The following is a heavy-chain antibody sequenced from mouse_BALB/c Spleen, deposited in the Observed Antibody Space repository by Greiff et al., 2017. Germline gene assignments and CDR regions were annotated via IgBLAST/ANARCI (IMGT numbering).Heavy chain of an antibody. CDR3: TRMGGYYFYAMDY. D-gene: IGHD2-3*01. CDR1: GYTFTSYW. V-gene: IGHV1-5*01. J-gene: IGHJ4*01. CDR2: IYPGNSDT. Sequence: VQLQQSGTVLARPGASVKMSCKASGYTFTSYWMHWVKQRPGQGLEWIGAIYPGNSDTSYNQKFKGKAKLTAVTSTSTAYMELSSLTNEDSAVYYCTRMGGYYFYAMDYWGQGTSVTVSS.